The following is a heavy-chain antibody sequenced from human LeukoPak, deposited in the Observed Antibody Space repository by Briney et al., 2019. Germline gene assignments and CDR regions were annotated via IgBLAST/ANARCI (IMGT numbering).Heavy chain of an antibody. CDR1: GFTFSYW. Sequence: GGSLRLSCAASGFTFSYWMSWVRQAPGKGLEWVANIKQDGSEKYYVDSVKGRFTISRDNAKNSLYLQMNSLRAEDTALYYCAKSVVMFGEVAGYFDYWGQGTLVTVSS. J-gene: IGHJ4*02. V-gene: IGHV3-7*03. CDR3: AKSVVMFGEVAGYFDY. CDR2: IKQDGSEK. D-gene: IGHD3-10*02.